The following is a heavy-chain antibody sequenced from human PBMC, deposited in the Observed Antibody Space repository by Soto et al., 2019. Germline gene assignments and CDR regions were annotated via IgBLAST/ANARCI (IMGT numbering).Heavy chain of an antibody. CDR2: ISRSGSTI. V-gene: IGHV3-48*03. J-gene: IGHJ2*01. CDR3: ARVGGDGYNHWTYWYIDL. Sequence: GGSLRLSCAASGFTFSSYDMNWVRLAPGKELEWVSYISRSGSTIYYADSVQGRFTISRDNAKNSLFLQMNSLRVEDTAVYYCARVGGDGYNHWTYWYIDLWGRGTLVTVSS. D-gene: IGHD2-21*01. CDR1: GFTFSSYD.